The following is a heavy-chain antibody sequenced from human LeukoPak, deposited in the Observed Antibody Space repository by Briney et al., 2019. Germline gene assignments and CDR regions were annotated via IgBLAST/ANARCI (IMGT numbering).Heavy chain of an antibody. Sequence: GGSLRLSCVASGLPITDFAMHWVRQAPGKGLEWVSLISGDGVSTFYADSVKGRFSISRDNSKNSLYLEMNSLRTEDAAMYYCAKESGKFDYWGQGTLVAVSS. V-gene: IGHV3-43*02. CDR2: ISGDGVST. CDR1: GLPITDFA. J-gene: IGHJ4*02. CDR3: AKESGKFDY.